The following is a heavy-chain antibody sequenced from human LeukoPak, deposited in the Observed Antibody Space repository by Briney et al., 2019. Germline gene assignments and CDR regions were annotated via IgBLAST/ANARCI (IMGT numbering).Heavy chain of an antibody. J-gene: IGHJ4*02. CDR1: GFTFSSYT. CDR2: ISGTATST. CDR3: AKRYYYNSSGQGLDY. Sequence: GGSLRLSCAASGFTFSSYTMSWVRQAPGKGLEWVSTISGTATSTYYADSVKGRFTISRDNSKNTLCLQMNSLRADDTAVYYCAKRYYYNSSGQGLDYWGQGTLVTVSP. D-gene: IGHD3-22*01. V-gene: IGHV3-23*01.